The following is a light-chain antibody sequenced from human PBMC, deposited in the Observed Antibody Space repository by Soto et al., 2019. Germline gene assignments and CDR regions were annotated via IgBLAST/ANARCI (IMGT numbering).Light chain of an antibody. Sequence: DIQMTQSPSSLSVSIGDRVTITCRASQSISTYLNWYEQKPGKAPNLLIYGASTLQSGVPSRFSGDGSGTYFTLTISGLQPEDFGSYYCQQSYTSPVTFGGGTKVEIK. V-gene: IGKV1-39*01. CDR3: QQSYTSPVT. CDR2: GAS. CDR1: QSISTY. J-gene: IGKJ4*01.